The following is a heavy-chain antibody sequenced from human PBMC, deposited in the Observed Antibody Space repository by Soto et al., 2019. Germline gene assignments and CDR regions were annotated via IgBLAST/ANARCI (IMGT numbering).Heavy chain of an antibody. CDR1: GGSVSSNIYY. V-gene: IGHV4-31*03. Sequence: SETLSLTCSVSGGSVSSNIYYWTWIRQHPGKGPEWIGHIYYSGSTYYNPSLKSRVTISLDMSKNQFSLKLTSVSAADTAVYYCARGYDYDNGGYLFDYWGQGTLVTVS. J-gene: IGHJ4*02. CDR2: IYYSGST. D-gene: IGHD3-22*01. CDR3: ARGYDYDNGGYLFDY.